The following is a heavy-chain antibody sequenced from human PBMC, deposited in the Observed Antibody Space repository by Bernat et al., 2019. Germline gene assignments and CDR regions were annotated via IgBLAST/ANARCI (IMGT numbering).Heavy chain of an antibody. CDR2: INPSGGST. CDR3: ARDLAGYSYGPTSYYYYGMDV. Sequence: QVQLVQSGAEVKKPGASVKVSCKASGYTFTSYYMHWVRQAPGQGLEWMGIINPSGGSTSYAQKFQGRVTMTRDTSTSTVYMELSSLRSEDTAVYYCARDLAGYSYGPTSYYYYGMDVWGQGTTVTVSS. D-gene: IGHD5-18*01. J-gene: IGHJ6*02. V-gene: IGHV1-46*01. CDR1: GYTFTSYY.